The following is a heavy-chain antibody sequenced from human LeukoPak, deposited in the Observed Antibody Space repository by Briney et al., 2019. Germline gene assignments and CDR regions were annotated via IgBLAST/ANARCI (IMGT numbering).Heavy chain of an antibody. V-gene: IGHV4-4*07. CDR1: GGSISSYY. J-gene: IGHJ3*02. CDR3: ARVWHYYGSGSYWDVFDI. Sequence: SETLSLTCTVSGGSISSYYWSWLRQPAGKGLEWIGRIYTSGSTNYNPSLKSRVTMSVDTSKNQFSLKLSSVTAADTAVYYCARVWHYYGSGSYWDVFDIWGQGTMVTVSS. CDR2: IYTSGST. D-gene: IGHD3-10*01.